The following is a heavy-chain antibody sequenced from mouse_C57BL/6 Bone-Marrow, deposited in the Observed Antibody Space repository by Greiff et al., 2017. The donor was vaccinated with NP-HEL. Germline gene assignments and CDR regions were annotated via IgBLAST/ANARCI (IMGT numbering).Heavy chain of an antibody. CDR2: IDPSDSYT. V-gene: IGHV1-69*01. CDR1: GYTFTSYW. Sequence: QVQLQQPGAELVMPGASVKLSCKASGYTFTSYWMHWVKQRPGQGLEWIGEIDPSDSYTNYNQKFKGKSTLTVDKSSSTAYMQLSSLTSEDSAVYYCARWYDYDGTGYFDYWGQGTTLTVSS. D-gene: IGHD2-4*01. CDR3: ARWYDYDGTGYFDY. J-gene: IGHJ2*01.